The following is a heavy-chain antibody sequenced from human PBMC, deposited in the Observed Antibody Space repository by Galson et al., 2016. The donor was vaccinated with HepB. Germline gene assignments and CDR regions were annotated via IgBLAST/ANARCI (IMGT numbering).Heavy chain of an antibody. V-gene: IGHV6-1*01. CDR1: GDSVSSNSAA. D-gene: IGHD2-8*02. Sequence: CAISGDSVSSNSAAWNWIRQSPSRGLEWLGRTYYNSKWYNDYAASVKSRITINPDTSKNQFSLQLNSVTPEDTAVYYCERLYWGLRAFDIWGQGTMVTVSS. CDR3: ERLYWGLRAFDI. CDR2: TYYNSKWYN. J-gene: IGHJ3*02.